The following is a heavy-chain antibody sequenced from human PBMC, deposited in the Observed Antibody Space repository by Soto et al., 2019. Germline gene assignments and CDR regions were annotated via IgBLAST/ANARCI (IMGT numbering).Heavy chain of an antibody. CDR2: IYYSGST. CDR1: GGSVSSGSYY. V-gene: IGHV4-61*01. Sequence: QVQLQESGPGLVKPSETLSLTCTVSGGSVSSGSYYWSWIRQPPGKGMEWFGYIYYSGSTNYNPSRKSRVTIAVDTSKNQFSLKLSSVTAADTAVYYCARDLGDSSGWWGDAFDIWGQGTMVTVSS. J-gene: IGHJ3*02. CDR3: ARDLGDSSGWWGDAFDI. D-gene: IGHD6-19*01.